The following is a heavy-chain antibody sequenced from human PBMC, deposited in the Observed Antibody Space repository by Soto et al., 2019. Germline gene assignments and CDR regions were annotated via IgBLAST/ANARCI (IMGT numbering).Heavy chain of an antibody. Sequence: QVQLVESGGGVVQPGRSLRLSCAASGFTFSSYGMHWVRQAPGKGLEWVAVISYDGSKKYYADSVKGRFTISRDNSKNTLYLQMNSLRAEDTAVYYCAKEGLGSGYFQHWGQGTLVTVSS. V-gene: IGHV3-30*18. CDR1: GFTFSSYG. J-gene: IGHJ1*01. D-gene: IGHD2-15*01. CDR3: AKEGLGSGYFQH. CDR2: ISYDGSKK.